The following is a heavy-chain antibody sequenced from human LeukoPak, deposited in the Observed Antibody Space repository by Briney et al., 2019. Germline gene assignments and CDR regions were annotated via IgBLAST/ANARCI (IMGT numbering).Heavy chain of an antibody. CDR1: GGSITNYY. Sequence: TPSETLSLTCTVSGGSITNYYWSWIRQPPGKGLEWIGEINHSGSTNYNPSLKSRVTISVDTSKNQFSLKLSSVTAADTAVYYCARPHDYGDYDGYYFDYWGQGTLVTVSS. V-gene: IGHV4-34*01. J-gene: IGHJ4*02. CDR3: ARPHDYGDYDGYYFDY. D-gene: IGHD4-17*01. CDR2: INHSGST.